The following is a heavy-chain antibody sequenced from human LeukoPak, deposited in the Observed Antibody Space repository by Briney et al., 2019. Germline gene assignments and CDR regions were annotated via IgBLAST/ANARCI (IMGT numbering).Heavy chain of an antibody. CDR1: GGTFSSYA. CDR2: IIPIFGTA. J-gene: IGHJ5*02. V-gene: IGHV1-69*13. Sequence: GASVTVSCTASGGTFSSYAISWVRQAPGQGLEWMGGIIPIFGTANYAQKFQGRVTITADESTSTAYMELSSLRSEDTAVYYCATDKTGYYYDSSGYYYLNWFDPWGQGTLVTVSS. D-gene: IGHD3-22*01. CDR3: ATDKTGYYYDSSGYYYLNWFDP.